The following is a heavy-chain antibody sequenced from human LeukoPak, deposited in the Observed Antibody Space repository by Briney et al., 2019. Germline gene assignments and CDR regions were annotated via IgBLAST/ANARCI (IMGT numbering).Heavy chain of an antibody. V-gene: IGHV3-23*01. J-gene: IGHJ3*02. CDR2: ISGSGGRT. Sequence: GGSLRLSCAASGFTFSSYAMTWVRQAPGKGLEWVSAISGSGGRTSYADSVKGRFTISRDNSKNTLYLQMNSLRAEDTAVYYCAREITIFGVGDAFDIWGQGTMVTVSS. CDR3: AREITIFGVGDAFDI. CDR1: GFTFSSYA. D-gene: IGHD3-3*01.